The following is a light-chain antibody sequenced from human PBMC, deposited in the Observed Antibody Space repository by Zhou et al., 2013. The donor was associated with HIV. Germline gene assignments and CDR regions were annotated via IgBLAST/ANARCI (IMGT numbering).Light chain of an antibody. Sequence: AIRMTQSPSSFSASTGDRVTITCRASQGISSYLAWYQQKPGSAPKLLIYKGSTLESGVPSRFSGSGSGTDFTLTISSLQPEDFATYYCQQSYSTLTFGGGTKVEIK. V-gene: IGKV1-8*01. CDR1: QGISSY. CDR3: QQSYSTLT. J-gene: IGKJ4*01. CDR2: KGS.